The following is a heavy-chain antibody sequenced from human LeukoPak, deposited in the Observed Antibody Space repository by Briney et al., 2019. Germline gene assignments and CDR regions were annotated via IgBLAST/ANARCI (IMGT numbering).Heavy chain of an antibody. CDR1: GFTFSSYS. D-gene: IGHD6-19*01. CDR2: ISSSSSTI. J-gene: IGHJ4*02. CDR3: ASGQWLAHTDY. V-gene: IGHV3-48*04. Sequence: GGSLRLSCAASGFTFSSYSMNWVRQAPGKGLEWVSYISSSSSTIYYADSVKGRFTISRDNAKNSLYLQMNSLRAEDTAVYYCASGQWLAHTDYWGQGTLVTVSS.